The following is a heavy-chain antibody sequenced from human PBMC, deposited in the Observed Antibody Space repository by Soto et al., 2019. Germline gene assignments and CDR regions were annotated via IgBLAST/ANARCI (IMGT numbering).Heavy chain of an antibody. V-gene: IGHV1-2*02. CDR2: INPNSGGT. Sequence: QVQLVQSGAEVKKPGASVKVSCKASGYTFTAYYMHWLRQAPGQGLEWIGWINPNSGGTNYAQRFQGRVTVSYDTSISTTYMELSSMGSDDTAVYYCARGDFDRSGNDSAGWFAPWGQGTLVTVSS. J-gene: IGHJ5*02. D-gene: IGHD3-22*01. CDR1: GYTFTAYY. CDR3: ARGDFDRSGNDSAGWFAP.